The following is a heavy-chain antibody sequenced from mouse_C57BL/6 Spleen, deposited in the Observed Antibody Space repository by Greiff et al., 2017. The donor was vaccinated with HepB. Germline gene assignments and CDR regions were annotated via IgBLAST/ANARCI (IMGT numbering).Heavy chain of an antibody. CDR2: INPNNGGT. Sequence: EVQLQQSGPELVKPGASVKISCKASGYTFTDYYMNWVKQSHGKSLEWIGDINPNNGGTTYNQKFKGKATLTVDKSSSTAYMELRSLTSEDSAVYYCARMGAQASLSWFAYWGQGTLITVSA. J-gene: IGHJ3*01. CDR1: GYTFTDYY. D-gene: IGHD3-2*02. CDR3: ARMGAQASLSWFAY. V-gene: IGHV1-26*01.